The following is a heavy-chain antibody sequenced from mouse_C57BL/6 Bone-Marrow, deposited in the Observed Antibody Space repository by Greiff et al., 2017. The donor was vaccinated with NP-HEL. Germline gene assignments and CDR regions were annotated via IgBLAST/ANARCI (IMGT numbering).Heavy chain of an antibody. D-gene: IGHD1-2*01. Sequence: VQLQQPGAELVRPGSSVKLSCKASGYTFTSYWMHWVKQRPIQGLEWIGNIDPSDSETHYNQKFKDKATLTVDKSSSTAYMQLSSLTSEDSAVYYCARKGLRLWYFDVWGTGTTVTVSS. CDR3: ARKGLRLWYFDV. CDR1: GYTFTSYW. CDR2: IDPSDSET. V-gene: IGHV1-52*01. J-gene: IGHJ1*03.